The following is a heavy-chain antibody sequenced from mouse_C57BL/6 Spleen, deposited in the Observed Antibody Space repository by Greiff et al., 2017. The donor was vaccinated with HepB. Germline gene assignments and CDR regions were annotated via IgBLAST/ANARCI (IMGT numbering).Heavy chain of an antibody. CDR1: GFTFSDYG. V-gene: IGHV5-17*01. CDR2: ISSGSSTI. Sequence: EVQLVESGGGLVKPGGSLKLSCAASGFTFSDYGMHWVRQAPEKGLEWVAYISSGSSTIYYADTVKGRFTISRDNAKNTLFLQLTSLRSEDTAMYYCARAYYTPYYFDYWGQGTTLTVSS. CDR3: ARAYYTPYYFDY. D-gene: IGHD2-12*01. J-gene: IGHJ2*01.